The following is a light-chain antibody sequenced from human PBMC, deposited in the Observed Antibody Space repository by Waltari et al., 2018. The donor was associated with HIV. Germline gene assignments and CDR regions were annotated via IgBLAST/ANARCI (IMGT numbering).Light chain of an antibody. CDR2: KND. V-gene: IGLV1-47*01. Sequence: QSVLTQPPSASGTPGQTVTIACSGSTPNLGSNYVYWFQQFPGTAPRLLIYKNDQRPTGVPDRFSGSKSGTSASLAISWLRSEDEADYYGAAWDNSLGAWLFGGGAKLTVL. CDR1: TPNLGSNY. J-gene: IGLJ3*02. CDR3: AAWDNSLGAWL.